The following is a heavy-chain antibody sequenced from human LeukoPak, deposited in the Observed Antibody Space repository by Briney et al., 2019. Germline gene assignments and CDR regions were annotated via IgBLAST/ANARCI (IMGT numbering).Heavy chain of an antibody. CDR2: IYAGGST. CDR3: ARLAPAGNHFDY. V-gene: IGHV3-66*04. J-gene: IGHJ4*02. D-gene: IGHD1-26*01. CDR1: GFTVRSNY. Sequence: GGSLRLSCAASGFTVRSNYMGWVRQAPGKGLEWVSLIYAGGSTYYADSVKGRVTVSRDNSKNTVYLQLNSLRAEDTAVYYCARLAPAGNHFDYWGQGTLVTVSS.